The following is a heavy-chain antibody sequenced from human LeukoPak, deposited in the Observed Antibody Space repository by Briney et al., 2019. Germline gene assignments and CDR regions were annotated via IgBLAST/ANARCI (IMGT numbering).Heavy chain of an antibody. V-gene: IGHV3-30*04. CDR2: ISHDGSNK. D-gene: IGHD2-15*01. CDR3: ARQDCSGGSCYLDY. CDR1: GFTFSSYA. Sequence: GGSLRLSCAASGFTFSSYAMHWVRLAPGKGLDWVAVISHDGSNKYYADSVKGRFTISRDYSKNTLFLQMNSLRTEDTAVYSCARQDCSGGSCYLDYWGQGMLVIVSS. J-gene: IGHJ4*02.